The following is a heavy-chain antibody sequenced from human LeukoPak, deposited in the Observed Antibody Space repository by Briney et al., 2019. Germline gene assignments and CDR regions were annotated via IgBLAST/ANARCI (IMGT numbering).Heavy chain of an antibody. Sequence: PGGSLRLSCAGSGFTFSAHWMHWVRQGPGKGLVWVARITHEGGDANYAGSVKGRFTISRDNANKVLYLEMNSLTADDTGVYYCARVLTYFDLWGQGTLVTVSS. CDR2: ITHEGGDA. CDR1: GFTFSAHW. V-gene: IGHV3-74*01. CDR3: ARVLTYFDL. J-gene: IGHJ5*01.